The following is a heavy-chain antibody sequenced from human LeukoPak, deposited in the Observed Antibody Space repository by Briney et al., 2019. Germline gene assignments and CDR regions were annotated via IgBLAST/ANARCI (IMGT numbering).Heavy chain of an antibody. J-gene: IGHJ5*02. CDR1: GGTFSSYA. Sequence: APVKVSCKASGGTFSSYATSWVRQAPGQGLEWLGRIIPILGIANYAQKFQGRVTITADKSTSTAYMELSSLRSEDTAVYYCARGLVRGVMVWWFDPWGQGTLVTVSS. D-gene: IGHD3-10*02. CDR3: ARGLVRGVMVWWFDP. CDR2: IIPILGIA. V-gene: IGHV1-69*04.